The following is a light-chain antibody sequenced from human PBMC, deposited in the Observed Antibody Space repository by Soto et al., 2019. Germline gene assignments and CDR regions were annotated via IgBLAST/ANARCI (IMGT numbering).Light chain of an antibody. CDR1: QSVSSSY. Sequence: EIVLTQSPGTLSLSPGERATLSCRASQSVSSSYLAWYQQKPGQAPRLLIYGASSRATGIPDRFSVSGSGTDFTLTISRLEPEDFAVYYCQQYGSSLGWTFGQGTKVEIK. CDR3: QQYGSSLGWT. CDR2: GAS. V-gene: IGKV3-20*01. J-gene: IGKJ1*01.